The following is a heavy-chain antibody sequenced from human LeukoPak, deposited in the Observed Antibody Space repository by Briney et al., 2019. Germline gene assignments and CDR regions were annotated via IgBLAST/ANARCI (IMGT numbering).Heavy chain of an antibody. D-gene: IGHD5-18*01. CDR3: TRGPTQQWLYYGMDV. J-gene: IGHJ6*02. CDR1: GFTFSSYD. CDR2: IRSKGYGGTT. Sequence: GGSLRLSCAASGFTFSSYDMNWVRQAPGKGLEWVGFIRSKGYGGTTEYAASVKGRFTISRDDSKGIAYLQMNSLKIEDTAVYYCTRGPTQQWLYYGMDVWGQGTTVIVSS. V-gene: IGHV3-49*04.